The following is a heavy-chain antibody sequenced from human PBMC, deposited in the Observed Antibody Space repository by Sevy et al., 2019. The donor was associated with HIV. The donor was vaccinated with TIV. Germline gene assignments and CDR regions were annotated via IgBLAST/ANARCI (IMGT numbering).Heavy chain of an antibody. CDR1: GYTFTSYG. D-gene: IGHD4-17*01. J-gene: IGHJ4*02. V-gene: IGHV1-18*01. CDR2: ISAHNGDT. Sequence: ASVKVSCKASGYTFTSYGINWVRQAPGQGLEWMGWISAHNGDTNYAQKLQGRVTMTTNTSANIAYMELRSLTSDDTAVYYCARDRGPGVDDYVPGNFWGQGTLFTVSS. CDR3: ARDRGPGVDDYVPGNF.